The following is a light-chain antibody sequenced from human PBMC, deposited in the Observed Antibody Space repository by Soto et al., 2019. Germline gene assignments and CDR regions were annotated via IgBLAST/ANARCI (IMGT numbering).Light chain of an antibody. Sequence: IVLTHSPGTLSLSPGERATLSFRASQTVRNNYLSFYQQKPGQAPRLLIYDASSRATGIPDRFSGGGSGTDFTLTISRLEPEDFAVYYCQQFSSYPLTFGGGTKVDIK. CDR2: DAS. CDR1: QTVRNNY. V-gene: IGKV3-20*01. J-gene: IGKJ4*01. CDR3: QQFSSYPLT.